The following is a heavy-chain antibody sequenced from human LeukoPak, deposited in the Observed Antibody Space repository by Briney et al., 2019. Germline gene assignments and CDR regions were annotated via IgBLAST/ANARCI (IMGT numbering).Heavy chain of an antibody. CDR2: IINSGGST. CDR1: GFTFSTYA. V-gene: IGHV3-23*01. J-gene: IGHJ4*02. Sequence: GGSLRLSCAASGFTFSTYAMNWVRQAPGKGLEWVSTIINSGGSTYYADSVKGRFTISRDNSKNTLYLQMNSLRAEDTAVYYCAKDIYGDYGGLDYWGQGTLVTVSP. D-gene: IGHD4-17*01. CDR3: AKDIYGDYGGLDY.